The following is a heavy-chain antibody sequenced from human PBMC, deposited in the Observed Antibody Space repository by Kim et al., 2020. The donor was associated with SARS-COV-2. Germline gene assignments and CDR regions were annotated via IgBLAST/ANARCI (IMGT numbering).Heavy chain of an antibody. CDR3: AKRKSAGIAAAGWLFDY. CDR2: ISGSGGST. D-gene: IGHD6-13*01. CDR1: GFTFSSYA. J-gene: IGHJ4*02. Sequence: GGSLRLSCAASGFTFSSYAMSWVRQAPGKGLEWVSAISGSGGSTYYADSVKGRFTISRDNSKNTLYLQMNSLRAEDTAVYYCAKRKSAGIAAAGWLFDYWGQGTLVTVSS. V-gene: IGHV3-23*01.